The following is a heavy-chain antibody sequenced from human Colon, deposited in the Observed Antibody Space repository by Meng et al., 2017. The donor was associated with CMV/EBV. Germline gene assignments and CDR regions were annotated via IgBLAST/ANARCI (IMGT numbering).Heavy chain of an antibody. CDR3: ARAAAAGEYYFDY. CDR2: IYYSGST. V-gene: IGHV4-39*07. Sequence: QLQLPESGPGPVKPSETLSLTCTVSGGSISSSSYYWGWIRQPPGKGLEWIGSIYYSGSTYYNPSLKSRVTISVDTSKNQFSLKLSSVTAADTAVYYCARAAAAGEYYFDYWGQGTLVTVSS. D-gene: IGHD6-13*01. J-gene: IGHJ4*02. CDR1: GGSISSSSYY.